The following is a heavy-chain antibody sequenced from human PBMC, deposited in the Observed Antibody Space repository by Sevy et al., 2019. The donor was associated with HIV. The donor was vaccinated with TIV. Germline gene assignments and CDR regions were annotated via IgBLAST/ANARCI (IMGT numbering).Heavy chain of an antibody. CDR1: GFTFGNNW. CDR2: IKPDGSEK. J-gene: IGHJ3*01. CDR3: ARDRGAYYRSDVFDL. Sequence: GGSLRLSCAGSGFTFGNNWMTWVRQAPGKGLEWVASIKPDGSEKNYVDSVKGRLTISRENAKNSVFLQMSSLRAEDTAVYYCARDRGAYYRSDVFDLWGQGTMVTVSS. V-gene: IGHV3-7*01. D-gene: IGHD3-3*01.